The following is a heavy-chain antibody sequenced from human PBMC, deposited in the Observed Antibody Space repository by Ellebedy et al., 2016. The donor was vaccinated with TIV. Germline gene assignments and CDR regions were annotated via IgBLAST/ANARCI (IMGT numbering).Heavy chain of an antibody. D-gene: IGHD1-26*01. CDR1: GYTXXXSY. CDR2: INPNSGGT. V-gene: IGHV1-18*04. J-gene: IGHJ4*02. Sequence: AASVKVSCKASGYTXXXSYIXXLLXXTGQGLEWMGWINPNSGGTNYAQKLQGRVTMTTDTSTSTAYMELRSLRSDDRAVTYCQREGVGASVDYWGQGTLVTVSS. CDR3: QREGVGASVDY.